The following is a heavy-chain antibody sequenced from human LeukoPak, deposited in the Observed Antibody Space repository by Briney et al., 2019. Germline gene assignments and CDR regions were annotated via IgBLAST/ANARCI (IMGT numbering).Heavy chain of an antibody. V-gene: IGHV3-21*01. Sequence: GGSLRLSCAASGFTFSSYSMNWVRQAPGKGLEWVSSISSSSSYIYYADSVKGRFTISRDNAKNSLYLQMNSLRAEDTAVYYCVRGRSWYYDSSGYYLDYWGPGTLVTVSS. CDR3: VRGRSWYYDSSGYYLDY. CDR1: GFTFSSYS. J-gene: IGHJ4*02. CDR2: ISSSSSYI. D-gene: IGHD3-22*01.